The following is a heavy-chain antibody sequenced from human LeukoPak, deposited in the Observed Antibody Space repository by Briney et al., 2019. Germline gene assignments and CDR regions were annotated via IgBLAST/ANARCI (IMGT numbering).Heavy chain of an antibody. Sequence: AGGSLRLSCAASGFTFSSYAMSWVRQAPVKGLEWVSVISGSGGSTYYADSVKGRFTISRDNSKNTLYLQMNSLRAEDTAVYYCARDLGVQLSYYYGMDVWGQGTTVTVSS. CDR3: ARDLGVQLSYYYGMDV. CDR1: GFTFSSYA. V-gene: IGHV3-23*01. D-gene: IGHD5-18*01. CDR2: ISGSGGST. J-gene: IGHJ6*02.